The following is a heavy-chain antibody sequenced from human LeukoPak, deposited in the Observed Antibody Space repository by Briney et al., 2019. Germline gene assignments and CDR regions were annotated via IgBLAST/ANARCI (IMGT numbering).Heavy chain of an antibody. CDR1: GVYISSYY. CDR2: INHSGST. V-gene: IGHV4-34*01. D-gene: IGHD3-3*01. CDR3: ARFPRITIFGVVLDKINAFDI. J-gene: IGHJ3*02. Sequence: SETLSLTCTVSGVYISSYYWSWIRQPPGKGLEWIGEINHSGSTNYNPSLKSRVTISVDTSKNQFSLKLSSVTAADTAVYYCARFPRITIFGVVLDKINAFDIWGQGTMVTVSS.